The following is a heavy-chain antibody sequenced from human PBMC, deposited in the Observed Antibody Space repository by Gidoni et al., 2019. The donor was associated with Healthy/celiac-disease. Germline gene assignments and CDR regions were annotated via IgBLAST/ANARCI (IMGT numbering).Heavy chain of an antibody. CDR2: ISAYNGNT. D-gene: IGHD3-22*01. CDR3: ASPNYYYDSSGYYYLTDAFDI. V-gene: IGHV1-18*01. Sequence: QVQLVQSGAELKKPEASVKFSCTASVYTFPRYGLSGGRPAPGQGLEWMGWISAYNGNTNYAQKLKGRVTMTTDTSTSTAYMELRSLRSDDTAVYYCASPNYYYDSSGYYYLTDAFDIWGQGTMVTVSS. CDR1: VYTFPRYG. J-gene: IGHJ3*02.